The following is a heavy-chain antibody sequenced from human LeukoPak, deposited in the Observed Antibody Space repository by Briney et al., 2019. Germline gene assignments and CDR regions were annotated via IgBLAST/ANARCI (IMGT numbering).Heavy chain of an antibody. V-gene: IGHV1-69*04. Sequence: SVKVSCKASGGTFSSYAISWLRQAAGQGLEWMGRIIPILGIANYAQKFQGRVTITADKSTSTAYMELSSLRSEDTAVYYCARGLGYSYYYFDYWGQGTLVTVSS. J-gene: IGHJ4*02. CDR1: GGTFSSYA. D-gene: IGHD5-18*01. CDR3: ARGLGYSYYYFDY. CDR2: IIPILGIA.